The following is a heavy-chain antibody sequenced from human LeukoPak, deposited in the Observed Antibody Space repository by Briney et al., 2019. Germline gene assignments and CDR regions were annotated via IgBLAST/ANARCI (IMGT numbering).Heavy chain of an antibody. CDR3: ARVYYSSSYDYWYFDL. V-gene: IGHV4-59*01. Sequence: SETLSLTCTVSGGSISSYSWSWIRQPPGKGLEWIGYIYYSGNTNYNPSLKSRVTISGDTSKNQLSLKLSSVTAADTAVYYCARVYYSSSYDYWYFDLWGRGTLVTVSS. J-gene: IGHJ2*01. CDR2: IYYSGNT. CDR1: GGSISSYS. D-gene: IGHD6-13*01.